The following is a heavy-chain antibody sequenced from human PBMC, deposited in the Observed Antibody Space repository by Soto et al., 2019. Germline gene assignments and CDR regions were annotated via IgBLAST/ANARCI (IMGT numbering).Heavy chain of an antibody. CDR2: ISYDGSKK. Sequence: QVQLVESGGGVVQPERSLRLSCVASGFSFNSYGMHWVRQAPGKGLEWVAAISYDGSKKYYLDSVKGRFTISRDNSKNALYLQMDSLRDGDTAVYSCAKDQDGGHSGIYYDLDHWGQGTLVTVSS. CDR1: GFSFNSYG. CDR3: AKDQDGGHSGIYYDLDH. J-gene: IGHJ4*02. V-gene: IGHV3-30*18. D-gene: IGHD1-26*01.